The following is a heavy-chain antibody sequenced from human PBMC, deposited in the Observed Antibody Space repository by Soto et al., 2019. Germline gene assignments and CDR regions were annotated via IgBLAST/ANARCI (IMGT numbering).Heavy chain of an antibody. V-gene: IGHV4-34*01. J-gene: IGHJ4*02. Sequence: PSETLSLTCAVYGGSFSGYYWSWIRQPPGKGLEWSGEINHSGSTNYNPSLKSRVTISVDTSKNQFSLKLSSVTAADTAVYYCARARGYYYDSSGYYWGQGTLVTVSS. CDR2: INHSGST. CDR3: ARARGYYYDSSGYY. D-gene: IGHD3-22*01. CDR1: GGSFSGYY.